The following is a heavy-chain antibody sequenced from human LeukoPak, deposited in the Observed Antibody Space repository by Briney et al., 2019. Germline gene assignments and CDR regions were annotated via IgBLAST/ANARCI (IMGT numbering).Heavy chain of an antibody. V-gene: IGHV1-8*03. CDR1: GYTFTDYY. CDR3: ARAPVTTGPYYYYMDV. Sequence: ASVKVSCKASGYTFTDYYMHWVRQAPGQGLEWMGWMNPNSGNTGYAQKFQGRVTITRSTSISTAYMELSSLRSEDTAVYYCARAPVTTGPYYYYMDVWGKGTTVTVSS. D-gene: IGHD4-17*01. CDR2: MNPNSGNT. J-gene: IGHJ6*03.